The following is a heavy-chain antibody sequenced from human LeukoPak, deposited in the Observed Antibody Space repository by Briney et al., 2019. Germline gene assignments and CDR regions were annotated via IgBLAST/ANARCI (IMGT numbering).Heavy chain of an antibody. CDR1: GGTFSSYA. Sequence: GASVKVSCKASGGTFSSYAISWVRQAPGQGLEWMGRIIPIFGTANYAQKFQGRVTLTTDESTSTAYMELSSLRSEDTAVYYCARDDSSGYLADYWGQGTLVTASS. D-gene: IGHD3-22*01. CDR2: IIPIFGTA. V-gene: IGHV1-69*05. J-gene: IGHJ4*02. CDR3: ARDDSSGYLADY.